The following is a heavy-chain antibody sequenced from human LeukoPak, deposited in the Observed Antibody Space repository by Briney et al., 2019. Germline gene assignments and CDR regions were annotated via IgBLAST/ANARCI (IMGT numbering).Heavy chain of an antibody. CDR2: IRYDGSNI. Sequence: GGSLRLSCAASGFTFSNYGMHWVRQAPGKGLEWVAVIRYDGSNIYNRDSVKGTFNISRDNSKNTLFLQMNSLRAEDTAVYYCAREEYYYDSSGSSQPVDYWGQGTLVAVSS. CDR1: GFTFSNYG. CDR3: AREEYYYDSSGSSQPVDY. D-gene: IGHD3-22*01. V-gene: IGHV3-33*08. J-gene: IGHJ4*02.